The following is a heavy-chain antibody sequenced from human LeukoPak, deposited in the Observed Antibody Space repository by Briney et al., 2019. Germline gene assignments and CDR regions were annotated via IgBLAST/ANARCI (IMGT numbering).Heavy chain of an antibody. D-gene: IGHD3-22*01. CDR2: ISSSGSTI. Sequence: GGSLRLSCAASGFTFSDYYMSWIRQAPGKGLEWVSYISSSGSTIDYADSVKGRLTISRDNSKNTLNLQMNSLRAEDTAVYYCAKDPTHYRVWDYYETIGLSYWGQGTLVTVSS. V-gene: IGHV3-11*04. J-gene: IGHJ4*02. CDR1: GFTFSDYY. CDR3: AKDPTHYRVWDYYETIGLSY.